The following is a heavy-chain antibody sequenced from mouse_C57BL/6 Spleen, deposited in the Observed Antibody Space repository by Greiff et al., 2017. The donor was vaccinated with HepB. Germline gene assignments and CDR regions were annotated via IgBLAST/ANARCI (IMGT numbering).Heavy chain of an antibody. CDR1: GYTFTSYG. CDR2: IYPRSGNT. Sequence: VQLQQSGAELARPGASVKLSCKASGYTFTSYGISWVKQRTGQGLEWIGEIYPRSGNTYYNEKFKGKATLTADKSSSTAYMELRSLTSEDSAVYCWARSEDMTTVVDRSYYYAMDYWGQGTSVTVSS. J-gene: IGHJ4*01. V-gene: IGHV1-81*01. D-gene: IGHD1-1*01. CDR3: ARSEDMTTVVDRSYYYAMDY.